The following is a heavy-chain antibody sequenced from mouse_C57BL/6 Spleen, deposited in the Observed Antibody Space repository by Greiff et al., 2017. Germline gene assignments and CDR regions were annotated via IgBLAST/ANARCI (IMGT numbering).Heavy chain of an antibody. V-gene: IGHV5-6*02. Sequence: DVKLVESGGDLVKPGGSLKLSCAASGFTFSSYGMSWVRQTPDKRLEWVATISSGGSYTYYPDSVKGRFTISRDNAKNTLYLQMSSLKSEDTAMYYCARQGAGGYFDYWGQGTTLTVSS. D-gene: IGHD4-1*01. CDR2: ISSGGSYT. CDR3: ARQGAGGYFDY. CDR1: GFTFSSYG. J-gene: IGHJ2*01.